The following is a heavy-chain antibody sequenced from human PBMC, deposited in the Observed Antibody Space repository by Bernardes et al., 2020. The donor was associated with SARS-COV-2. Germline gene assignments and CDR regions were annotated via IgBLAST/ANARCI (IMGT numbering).Heavy chain of an antibody. V-gene: IGHV3-23*01. D-gene: IGHD2-21*01. Sequence: GGSLRLSRAASGFAFSSNGMSWVRQAPGKGLEWVSSSGGDGGTHYADSVRGRFTISRDTSKNTLFLQMNSLRGEDTAVYYCAKDLFWWSAADFWGQGTVVTVSS. CDR3: AKDLFWWSAADF. J-gene: IGHJ4*02. CDR1: GFAFSSNG. CDR2: SGGDGGT.